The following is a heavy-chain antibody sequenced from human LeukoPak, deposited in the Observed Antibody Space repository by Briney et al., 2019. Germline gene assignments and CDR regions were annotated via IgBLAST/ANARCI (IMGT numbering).Heavy chain of an antibody. V-gene: IGHV4-61*02. CDR1: GGSISSGSYY. J-gene: IGHJ4*02. D-gene: IGHD3-22*01. CDR2: IYTSGST. CDR3: ARGSHYYDSSGYKDY. Sequence: SETLSLTCTVSGGSISSGSYYWSWIRQPAGKGLEWIGRIYTSGSTNYNPSLKSRVTISVDTSKNQFSLKLSSVSAADEDVYYCARGSHYYDSSGYKDYWGQGTLVTVSS.